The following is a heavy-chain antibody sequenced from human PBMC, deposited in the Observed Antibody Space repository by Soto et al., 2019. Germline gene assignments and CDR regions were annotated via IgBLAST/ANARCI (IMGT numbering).Heavy chain of an antibody. CDR3: ERIASAGRGWDV. Sequence: EVQLVESGGGLVQPGGSLRLSCAASGFTFSSYWMSWVRQAPVKGLEWVGNIKQDGSEKNYVDFMEGRFTISRDNAENSLYLQMNGVRGEDTAVYYCERIASAGRGWDVWGQGTTVVVSS. CDR2: IKQDGSEK. CDR1: GFTFSSYW. D-gene: IGHD6-13*01. J-gene: IGHJ6*02. V-gene: IGHV3-7*01.